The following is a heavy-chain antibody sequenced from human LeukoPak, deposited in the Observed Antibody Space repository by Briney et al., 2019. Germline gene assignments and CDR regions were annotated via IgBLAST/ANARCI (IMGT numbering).Heavy chain of an antibody. CDR1: GFTLSDHY. CDR3: ARHPGDVDPY. CDR2: ITSSGSTI. J-gene: IGHJ4*02. Sequence: KPGGSLRLSCTVSGFTLSDHYMSWVRKSPGRGLEWISWITSSGSTIDYADSVKGRFTISGDNTKNTIYLHMNSLRADDTAVYYCARHPGDVDPYWGERTLVTLSS. V-gene: IGHV3-11*01. D-gene: IGHD3-16*01.